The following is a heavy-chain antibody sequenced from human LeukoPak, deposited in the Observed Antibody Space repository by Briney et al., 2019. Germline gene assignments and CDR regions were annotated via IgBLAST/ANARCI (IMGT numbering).Heavy chain of an antibody. CDR2: ITSTSSDV. Sequence: GGSLRLSCAAARFNFKFYSMNWVRQAPGKGLEWVSFITSTSSDVFYADSVKGRFTVSRDNARNSLYLQMNNLRAEDTAVYYCARAAGHYFDYWGQGSLVTVSS. CDR3: ARAAGHYFDY. CDR1: RFNFKFYS. V-gene: IGHV3-21*01. D-gene: IGHD3-10*01. J-gene: IGHJ4*02.